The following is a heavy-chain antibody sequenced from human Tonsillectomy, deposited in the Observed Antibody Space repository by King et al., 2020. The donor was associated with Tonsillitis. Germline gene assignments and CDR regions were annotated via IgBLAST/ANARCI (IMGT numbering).Heavy chain of an antibody. CDR2: ISFDGNIE. Sequence: VQLVESGGGVVQPGRSLRLSCAASGFTFSIYGMHWVRQAPGKGLEWVAAISFDGNIEDYAESVKGRFTIARDNSKNTLYLQMNSPISEDTAVYYCAAIDYGAGTGYGGQGSLVTVSS. CDR3: AAIDYGAGTGY. D-gene: IGHD4-17*01. CDR1: GFTFSIYG. J-gene: IGHJ4*02. V-gene: IGHV3-30*03.